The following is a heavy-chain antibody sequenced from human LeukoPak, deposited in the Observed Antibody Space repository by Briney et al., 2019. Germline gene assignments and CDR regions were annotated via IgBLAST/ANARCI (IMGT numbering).Heavy chain of an antibody. CDR2: IYSGGDT. J-gene: IGHJ4*02. CDR3: ATLYFDWLIPLYYFDY. Sequence: GGSLRLSCAASGFTVSSNYMGWVRQAPGKGLEWVSVIYSGGDTYYADSVKGRFTISRDDSKNTLYLQMNSLRAEDTAVYYCATLYFDWLIPLYYFDYWGQGTLVTVSS. V-gene: IGHV3-53*01. CDR1: GFTVSSNY. D-gene: IGHD3-9*01.